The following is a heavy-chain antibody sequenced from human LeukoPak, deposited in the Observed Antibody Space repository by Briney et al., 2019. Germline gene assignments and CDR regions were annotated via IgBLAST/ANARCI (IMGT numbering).Heavy chain of an antibody. CDR1: GFTFSSYS. CDR2: ISSSSSYI. D-gene: IGHD6-19*01. J-gene: IGHJ4*02. Sequence: PGGSLRLSCAASGFTFSSYSMNWVRQAPGKGLEWVSSISSSSSYIYYADSVKGRFTISRDNAKNSLYLQMNSLRAEDTAVYYCAKDWVAVAASDFDYWGQGTLVTVSS. CDR3: AKDWVAVAASDFDY. V-gene: IGHV3-21*01.